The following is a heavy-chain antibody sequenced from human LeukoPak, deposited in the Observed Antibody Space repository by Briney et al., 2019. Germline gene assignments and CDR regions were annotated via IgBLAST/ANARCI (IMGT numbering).Heavy chain of an antibody. CDR3: ARAPEGILSGYLYFDY. V-gene: IGHV1-18*01. Sequence: GASVKVSCKASGYSFTSYGISWVRQAPGQGLEWMGWISCYNGNTKYAQKLQGRVTVTTDTSTSTAYMELRSLRSDDTAVYYCARAPEGILSGYLYFDYWGQGTLVTVSS. D-gene: IGHD3-9*01. J-gene: IGHJ4*02. CDR1: GYSFTSYG. CDR2: ISCYNGNT.